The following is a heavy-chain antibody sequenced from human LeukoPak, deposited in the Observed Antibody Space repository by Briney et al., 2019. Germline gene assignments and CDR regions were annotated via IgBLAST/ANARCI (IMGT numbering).Heavy chain of an antibody. D-gene: IGHD1-26*01. CDR1: GFVFSIYT. V-gene: IGHV3-64*04. J-gene: IGHJ4*02. Sequence: PGGSLRLSCSASGFVFSIYTMYWVRQAPGKGPEYVSTISGSGNGGSIYYADSVKGRFTISRDDSKNTLYLQMNSLRAEDTAVYYCARHGSDVDGFDYWGQGTLVTVSS. CDR2: ISGSGNGGSI. CDR3: ARHGSDVDGFDY.